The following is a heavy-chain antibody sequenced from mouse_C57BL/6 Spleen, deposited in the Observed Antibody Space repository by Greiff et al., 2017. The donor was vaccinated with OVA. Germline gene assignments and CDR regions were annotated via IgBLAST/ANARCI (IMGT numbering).Heavy chain of an antibody. CDR2: INYDGSST. Sequence: EVQVVESEGGLVQPGSSMKLSCTASGFTFSDYYMAWVRQVPEKGLEWVANINYDGSSTYYLDSLKSRFIISRDNAKNILYLQMSSLKSEDTATYYCARYYSTAMDYWGQGTSVTVSS. J-gene: IGHJ4*01. V-gene: IGHV5-16*01. CDR1: GFTFSDYY. D-gene: IGHD2-5*01. CDR3: ARYYSTAMDY.